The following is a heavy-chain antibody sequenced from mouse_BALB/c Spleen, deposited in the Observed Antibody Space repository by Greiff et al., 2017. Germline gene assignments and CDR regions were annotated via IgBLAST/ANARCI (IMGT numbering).Heavy chain of an antibody. V-gene: IGHV3-6*02. J-gene: IGHJ4*01. CDR1: GYSITSGYY. D-gene: IGHD2-14*01. Sequence: DVKLVESGPGLVKPSQSLSLTCSVTGYSITSGYYWNWIRQFPGNKLEWMGYISYDGSNNYNPSLKNRISITRDTSKNQFFLKLNSVTTEDTATYYCAREAYYRYGGAMDYWGQGTSVTVSS. CDR3: AREAYYRYGGAMDY. CDR2: ISYDGSN.